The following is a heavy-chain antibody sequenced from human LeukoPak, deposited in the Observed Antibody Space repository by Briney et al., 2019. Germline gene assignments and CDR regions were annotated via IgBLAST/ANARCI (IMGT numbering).Heavy chain of an antibody. CDR3: ATGRTIVVVPAAMPDY. CDR1: GFTVNSYA. D-gene: IGHD2-2*01. CDR2: ISGSGGST. J-gene: IGHJ4*02. Sequence: GGSLRLSCAASGFTVNSYAMSWVRQAPGKGLEWVSAISGSGGSTYYADSVKGRFTISRDNSKNTLYLQMNSLRAEDTAVYYCATGRTIVVVPAAMPDYWGQGTLVTVSS. V-gene: IGHV3-23*01.